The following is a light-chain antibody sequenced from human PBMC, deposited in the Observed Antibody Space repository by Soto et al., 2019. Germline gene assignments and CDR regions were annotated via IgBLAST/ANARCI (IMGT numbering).Light chain of an antibody. J-gene: IGLJ1*01. CDR1: SSDVGGYNS. CDR3: SSYTSSSTRV. Sequence: QSVLTQPASVSGSPGQSITISCTGTSSDVGGYNSVSWYQQHPGKAPKLVIYEVTNRPSGISNRFSGPKSGNTASLTISGLQAEDEADYYCSSYTSSSTRVFGTGKKVSV. CDR2: EVT. V-gene: IGLV2-14*01.